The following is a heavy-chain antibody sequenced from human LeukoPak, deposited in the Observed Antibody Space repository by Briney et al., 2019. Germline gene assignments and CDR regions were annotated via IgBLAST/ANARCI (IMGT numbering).Heavy chain of an antibody. V-gene: IGHV3-23*01. CDR1: GFPFSHYA. J-gene: IGHJ6*02. Sequence: PGGSLRLSCAASGFPFSHYAMTWVRQTPGKGLEWVSTISGSGRSTFSVKGRFTISRDNSKNTLYLQMSSLRAEDTAVYYCAKSNGSGWYEEKIFDYYYYHGMDVWGQGTTVTVSS. CDR3: AKSNGSGWYEEKIFDYYYYHGMDV. D-gene: IGHD6-19*01. CDR2: ISGSGRST.